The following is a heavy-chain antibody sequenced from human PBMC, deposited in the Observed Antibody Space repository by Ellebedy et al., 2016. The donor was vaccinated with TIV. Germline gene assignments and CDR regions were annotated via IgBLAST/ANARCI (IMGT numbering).Heavy chain of an antibody. D-gene: IGHD2-15*01. V-gene: IGHV3-74*01. CDR1: RFTFSNYW. J-gene: IGHJ4*02. CDR2: INIDGSST. CDR3: AKFLGFCSGATCVIDH. Sequence: GESLKISCAASRFTFSNYWMHWVRQAPGKGPVWVSRINIDGSSTSYADSVKGRFTISRDSAKNTLYLQMNSLRAEDTAVYYCAKFLGFCSGATCVIDHWGQGTLVTVSS.